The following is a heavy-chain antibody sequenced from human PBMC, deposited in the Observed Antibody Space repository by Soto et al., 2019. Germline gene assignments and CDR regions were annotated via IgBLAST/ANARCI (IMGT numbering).Heavy chain of an antibody. CDR3: ARGLPTGALPSQFHY. D-gene: IGHD3-10*01. J-gene: IGHJ4*02. Sequence: SETLSLTCSVSGGSVNDGNYYWNWIRQSPAKGLEWIGYIHHSGITNYNPSLKSRVTISVDTSKNEFSLKLNSVTAADTAVYYCARGLPTGALPSQFHYWGQGTQVTVSS. CDR1: GGSVNDGNYY. CDR2: IHHSGIT. V-gene: IGHV4-61*01.